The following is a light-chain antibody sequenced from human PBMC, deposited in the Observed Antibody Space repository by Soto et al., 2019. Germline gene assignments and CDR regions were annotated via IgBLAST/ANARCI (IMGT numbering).Light chain of an antibody. Sequence: EIVMTQSPGTVSVSPGERATLFCRASQSVRSSLAWYQQKPGQAPRLFIYDASTRATGIPARFSGSGSGTEFTLTISSLQPDDFATYYCQHYNIYSEAFGQGSKVDVK. V-gene: IGKV3-15*01. CDR1: QSVRSS. CDR2: DAS. CDR3: QHYNIYSEA. J-gene: IGKJ1*01.